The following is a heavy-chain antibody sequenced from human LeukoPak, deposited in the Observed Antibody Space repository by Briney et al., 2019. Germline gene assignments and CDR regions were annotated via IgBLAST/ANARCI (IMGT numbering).Heavy chain of an antibody. Sequence: GGSLRLSCAASGFTFSNAWMSWVRQAPGKGLEWVGRIKSETDGETTDYAAPVKGRFSISRDDSKNTLYLQMNSLKTEDTAVYYCTTDIVATMGSLGYWGQGTLVTVSS. CDR2: IKSETDGETT. J-gene: IGHJ4*02. D-gene: IGHD5-12*01. V-gene: IGHV3-15*01. CDR1: GFTFSNAW. CDR3: TTDIVATMGSLGY.